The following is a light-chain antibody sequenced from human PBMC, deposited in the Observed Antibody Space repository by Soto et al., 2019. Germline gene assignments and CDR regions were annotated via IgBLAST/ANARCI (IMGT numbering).Light chain of an antibody. Sequence: DIQMTQSPSTLSASVGDRVTITCRASQSISSWLAWYQQKPGKAPKLLIYKASSLESGVPSRFSGSGSGTEFTLTISSLQPDDFETYYCQQYNSYPWTFGQGTKVAIK. CDR3: QQYNSYPWT. CDR1: QSISSW. CDR2: KAS. V-gene: IGKV1-5*03. J-gene: IGKJ1*01.